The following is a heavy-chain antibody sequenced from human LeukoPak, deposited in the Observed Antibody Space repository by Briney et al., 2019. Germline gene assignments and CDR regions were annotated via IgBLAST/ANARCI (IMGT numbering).Heavy chain of an antibody. CDR1: GFTFSNFG. D-gene: IGHD6-6*01. CDR3: ARRSAARNAFDI. J-gene: IGHJ3*02. CDR2: LRYDETTK. Sequence: GGSLRLSCAASGFTFSNFGMNWVRQSPGKGLEWLAFLRYDETTKNYADSVKGRFTISRDNSKNTLYLRMNSLRAEDTAVYYCARRSAARNAFDIWGQGTMVTGSS. V-gene: IGHV3-30*02.